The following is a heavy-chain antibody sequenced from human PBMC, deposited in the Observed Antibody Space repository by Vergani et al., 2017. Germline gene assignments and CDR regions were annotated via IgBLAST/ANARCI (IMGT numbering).Heavy chain of an antibody. CDR1: GFTFSTYA. D-gene: IGHD2-15*01. CDR2: ISGSGGTT. CDR3: ARARGRIGEDGMDV. Sequence: EVQLLESGGGLVQTGGSLRLSCAASGFTFSTYAMSWVRQAPGKGLEWVSVISGSGGTTDYADSVKGRFTISSDNSKNTLYLQMNSLRVEDTALYYCARARGRIGEDGMDVWGQGTTVTVSS. V-gene: IGHV3-23*01. J-gene: IGHJ6*02.